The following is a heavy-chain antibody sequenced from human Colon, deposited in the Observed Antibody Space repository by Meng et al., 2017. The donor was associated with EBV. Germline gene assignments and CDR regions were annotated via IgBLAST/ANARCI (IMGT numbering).Heavy chain of an antibody. V-gene: IGHV4-61*01. Sequence: GSGPGRVKPSETLSLTCSVSGGSVSSETYYWNWIRQLPGKALEWIGYVSYSGGTNYNPSLKNRVTISVDTSKNQVSLRLSSVTAADTAVFYCARAVGPDCSSTSCPFDYWGQGTLVTVSS. CDR3: ARAVGPDCSSTSCPFDY. CDR1: GGSVSSETYY. D-gene: IGHD2-2*01. J-gene: IGHJ4*02. CDR2: VSYSGGT.